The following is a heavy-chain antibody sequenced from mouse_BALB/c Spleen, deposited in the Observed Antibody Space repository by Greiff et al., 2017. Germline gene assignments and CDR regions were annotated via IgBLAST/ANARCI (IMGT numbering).Heavy chain of an antibody. CDR3: ASKGDDGYYNAMDY. Sequence: EVQLQQSGPELVKPGASVKMSCKASGYTFTSYVMHWVKQKPGQGLEWIGYINPYNDGTKYNEKFKGKATLTSDKSSSTAYMELSSLTSEDSAVYYCASKGDDGYYNAMDYWGQGTSGTVSS. CDR2: INPYNDGT. D-gene: IGHD2-3*01. V-gene: IGHV1-14*01. CDR1: GYTFTSYV. J-gene: IGHJ4*01.